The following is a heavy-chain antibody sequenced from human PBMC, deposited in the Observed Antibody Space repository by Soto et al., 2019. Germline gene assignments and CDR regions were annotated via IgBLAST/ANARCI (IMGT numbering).Heavy chain of an antibody. Sequence: VASVKVSCKASGYTFTSYAMHWVRQAPGQRLEWMGWISAYNGNTNYAQKLQGRVTMTTDTSTSTAYMELRSLRSDDTAVYYCARGLRELLNPGHYYYGMDVWGQGTTVTVSS. CDR1: GYTFTSYA. V-gene: IGHV1-18*01. D-gene: IGHD3-10*01. CDR2: ISAYNGNT. CDR3: ARGLRELLNPGHYYYGMDV. J-gene: IGHJ6*02.